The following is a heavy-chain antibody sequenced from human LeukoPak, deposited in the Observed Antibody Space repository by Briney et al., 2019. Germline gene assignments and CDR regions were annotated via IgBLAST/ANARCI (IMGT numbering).Heavy chain of an antibody. J-gene: IGHJ6*02. Sequence: PGRSLRLSCTGSGFTFGDHAMSWVRQAPGKGLEWVGFIRSKAYRGTTEYAASVKGRFTISRDDSASVAYLQMNSLRTEDTAGDYCGRRPIQTRDQHGKDVWGQGNTVNGSS. D-gene: IGHD1-7*01. CDR2: IRSKAYRGTT. V-gene: IGHV3-49*04. CDR1: GFTFGDHA. CDR3: GRRPIQTRDQHGKDV.